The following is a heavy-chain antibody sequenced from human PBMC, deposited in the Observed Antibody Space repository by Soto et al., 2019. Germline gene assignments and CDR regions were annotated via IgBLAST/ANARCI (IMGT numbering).Heavy chain of an antibody. J-gene: IGHJ6*02. CDR3: AGGHYYYYGMDV. CDR2: TYYRSKWYN. CDR1: GDSVSSNSAA. V-gene: IGHV6-1*01. Sequence: SQTLSLTGAISGDSVSSNSAAWNWIRQSPSRGLEWLGRTYYRSKWYNDYAVSVKSRITINPDTSKNQFSLQLYSVTPEDTAVYYCAGGHYYYYGMDVWGQGTTVTVSS.